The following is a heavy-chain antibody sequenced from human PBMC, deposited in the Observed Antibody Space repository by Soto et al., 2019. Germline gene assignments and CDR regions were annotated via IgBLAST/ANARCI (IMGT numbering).Heavy chain of an antibody. J-gene: IGHJ2*01. Sequence: QVQLQESGPGLVKPSETLSLTCTVSVSGGSVSTGVHYWSWIRQPPGKGLEWIGYIYYSGSTNYNPSLKSRVTISVHTSKIQFSLKLTSVTAADTAVYYCARGYYTSWYWFDRWGRGTLVTVSS. V-gene: IGHV4-61*08. CDR3: ARGYYTSWYWFDR. CDR2: IYYSGST. CDR1: GGSVSTGVHY. D-gene: IGHD6-13*01.